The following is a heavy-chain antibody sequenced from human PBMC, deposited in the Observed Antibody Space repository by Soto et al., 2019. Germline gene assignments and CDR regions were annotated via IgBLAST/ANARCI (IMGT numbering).Heavy chain of an antibody. CDR1: GGSISEKY. D-gene: IGHD1-26*01. CDR2: IFANGHT. J-gene: IGHJ2*01. V-gene: IGHV4-4*07. Sequence: PSKTLSLTCIVSGGSISEKYWNWVRQPPGKGLEWIGLIFANGHTDYNPSLKSRVTMSVDASKNQFSLRLTSMTAADTAVYYCVDSLAGCGLKCIDLCDRGTLVTV. CDR3: VDSLAGCGLKCIDL.